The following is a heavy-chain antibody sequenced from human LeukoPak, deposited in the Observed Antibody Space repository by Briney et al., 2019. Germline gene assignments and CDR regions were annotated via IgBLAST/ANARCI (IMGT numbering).Heavy chain of an antibody. J-gene: IGHJ4*02. CDR1: GYTFTGYY. CDR2: ISYDGSDK. CDR3: ARATDGNNSWYFDY. Sequence: RVSCKASGYTFTGYYMHWVRQAPGKGLQWVAVISYDGSDKFYADSVKGRFTISRDNSKNTLYLQMNSLSAEDTALYYCARATDGNNSWYFDYWGQGTLVTVSS. V-gene: IGHV3-30-3*01. D-gene: IGHD5-24*01.